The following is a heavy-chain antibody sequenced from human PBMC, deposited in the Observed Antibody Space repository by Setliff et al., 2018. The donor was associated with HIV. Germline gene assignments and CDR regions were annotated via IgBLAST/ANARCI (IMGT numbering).Heavy chain of an antibody. J-gene: IGHJ6*03. Sequence: NPSETLSLTCTVSGGSISSSSYYWGWIRQPPGKGLEWIGRLHASGNTNYNPSLKSRVTMSIDTSKNQLSLRLTSVTAADTAVYYCARDVLKSNYLGYYYYLDVWGKGTTVTVSS. CDR3: ARDVLKSNYLGYYYYLDV. CDR1: GGSISSSSYY. D-gene: IGHD3-9*01. V-gene: IGHV4-39*07. CDR2: LHASGNT.